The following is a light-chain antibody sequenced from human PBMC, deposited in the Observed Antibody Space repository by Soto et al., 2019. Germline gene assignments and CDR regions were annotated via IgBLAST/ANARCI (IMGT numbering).Light chain of an antibody. CDR1: QSVSSY. CDR2: AAS. CDR3: QQRSNWSPYS. Sequence: EIVLTQSPATLSLSPGERATLSCRASQSVSSYLGWYQQKPGQAPRLLIYAASNRAPGIPARFSGSGSGTDFTLTISSLEPEDFAVYYCQQRSNWSPYSFGQGTKLEIK. J-gene: IGKJ2*03. V-gene: IGKV3-11*01.